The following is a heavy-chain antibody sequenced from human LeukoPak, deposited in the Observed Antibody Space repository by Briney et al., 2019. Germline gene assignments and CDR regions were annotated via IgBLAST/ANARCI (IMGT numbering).Heavy chain of an antibody. CDR1: GFTFSDYY. V-gene: IGHV3-11*05. D-gene: IGHD5/OR15-5a*01. J-gene: IGHJ4*02. CDR2: ISATTGYT. CDR3: ARDPQNSVYTYSDF. Sequence: GGSLRLSCAASGFTFSDYYMSWIRQAPGKGLEWVSYISATTGYTNYADSVKGRFTISRDNAKNSLYLQMNTLRAEDTAVHYCARDPQNSVYTYSDFWGQGTLVTVPS.